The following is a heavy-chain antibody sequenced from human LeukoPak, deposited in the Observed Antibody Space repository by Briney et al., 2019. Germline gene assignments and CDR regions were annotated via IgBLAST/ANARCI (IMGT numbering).Heavy chain of an antibody. J-gene: IGHJ5*02. CDR2: IYYSGST. CDR1: GGSISSYY. D-gene: IGHD2-15*01. Sequence: SETLSLTCTVSGGSISSYYWSWIRQPPGKGLEWIGYIYYSGSTNYNPSLKSRVTISVDTSKNQFSLKLRSVTAADTAVYYCARTGYCSGGSRYWFDPWGQGTLVTVSS. CDR3: ARTGYCSGGSRYWFDP. V-gene: IGHV4-59*08.